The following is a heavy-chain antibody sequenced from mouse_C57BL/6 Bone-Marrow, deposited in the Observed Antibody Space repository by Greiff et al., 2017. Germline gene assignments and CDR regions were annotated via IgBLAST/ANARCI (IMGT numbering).Heavy chain of an antibody. CDR1: GYTFTDYY. CDR2: INPNNGGT. V-gene: IGHV1-26*01. Sequence: VQLQQSGPELVKPGASVKISCKASGYTFTDYYMNWVKQSHGKSLEWIGDINPNNGGTSYNQKFKGKATLTVDKSSSTAYMELRSLTSEDSAVYYCARIGTTVPSLYFDYWGQGTTLTVSS. D-gene: IGHD1-1*01. CDR3: ARIGTTVPSLYFDY. J-gene: IGHJ2*01.